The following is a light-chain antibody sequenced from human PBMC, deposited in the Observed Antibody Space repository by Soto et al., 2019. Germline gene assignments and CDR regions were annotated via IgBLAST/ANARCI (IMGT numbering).Light chain of an antibody. CDR1: QTIDKF. CDR2: DSS. J-gene: IGKJ5*01. V-gene: IGKV3-11*01. Sequence: EVELTQTPATLSLSPGETATLSCRATQTIDKFLAWYQQRPGQPPRLLIFDSSNRATGVPGRFSGSGSGTVFTLTIGSLEPEDSAVYYCQQRKHWPPITFGKGTRVEIK. CDR3: QQRKHWPPIT.